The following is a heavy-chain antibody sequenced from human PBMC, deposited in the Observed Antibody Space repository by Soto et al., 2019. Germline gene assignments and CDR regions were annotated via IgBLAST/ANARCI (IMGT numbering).Heavy chain of an antibody. V-gene: IGHV3-48*02. D-gene: IGHD3-16*02. CDR2: ISSSSSTI. CDR3: ARDXRLGELSYYYYYYTMDV. CDR1: GFTFSSYS. J-gene: IGHJ6*02. Sequence: GGSLRLSCAVSGFTFSSYSMTWVRQAPGQGLERVSYISSSSSTIYYADSVKGRFTISRDNAKNSLYLQMNSLRDEDTAVYYCARDXRLGELSYYYYYYTMDVWGPGTTVTVSS.